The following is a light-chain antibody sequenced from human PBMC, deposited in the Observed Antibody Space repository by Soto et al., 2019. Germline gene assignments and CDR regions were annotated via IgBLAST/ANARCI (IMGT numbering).Light chain of an antibody. Sequence: DIVMTQSPATLSVSPGDRATLSCRASQSISTHLCWYQQRPGQAPPLVIYCASTRAAGIPARFSCSGSGTEFTLPISSLLSEDFAGYYCQQYNSWPPLTFGGGTKVEVK. CDR1: QSISTH. J-gene: IGKJ4*01. CDR3: QQYNSWPPLT. V-gene: IGKV3-15*01. CDR2: CAS.